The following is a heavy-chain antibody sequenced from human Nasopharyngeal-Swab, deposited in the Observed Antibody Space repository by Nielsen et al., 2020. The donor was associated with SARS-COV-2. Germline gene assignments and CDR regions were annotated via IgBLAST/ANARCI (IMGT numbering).Heavy chain of an antibody. CDR1: GGSISSGGYY. CDR2: IYYSGHM. V-gene: IGHV4-31*03. J-gene: IGHJ4*02. CDR3: ARFYGPYSSGWLDY. Sequence: SETLSLTCTVSGGSISSGGYYWSWIRQRPGKGPEWIAYIYYSGHMYFNPSLKSRVTISIDTSKNQFSLKLSSVSAADTAVYFCARFYGPYSSGWLDYWGQGTQVFVSS. D-gene: IGHD6-19*01.